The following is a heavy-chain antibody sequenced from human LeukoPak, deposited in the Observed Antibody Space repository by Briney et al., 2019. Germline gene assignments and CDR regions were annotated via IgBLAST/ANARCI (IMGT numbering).Heavy chain of an antibody. V-gene: IGHV4-59*01. CDR2: IYYSGST. CDR1: GGSINNYY. J-gene: IGHJ4*02. D-gene: IGHD2-15*01. Sequence: SETLSLTCTVSGGSINNYYWSWIRQPPGKGLEWIGYIYYSGSTNYNPSLKSRVTISVDTSKNQFSLKLSSVTAADTAVYYCAREYCSGGSCPFDYWGQGTLVTVSS. CDR3: AREYCSGGSCPFDY.